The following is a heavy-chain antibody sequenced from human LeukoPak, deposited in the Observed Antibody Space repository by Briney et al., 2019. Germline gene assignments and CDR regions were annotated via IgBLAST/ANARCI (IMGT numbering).Heavy chain of an antibody. Sequence: GGSLRLPCAASGFTFSSYGMHWVRQAPGKGLEWVAVIWYDGSNKYYADSVKGRFTISRDNSKNTLYLQMNSLRAEDTAVYYCAGSPRGYSYGHFNYWGQGTLVTVSS. CDR2: IWYDGSNK. CDR3: AGSPRGYSYGHFNY. CDR1: GFTFSSYG. J-gene: IGHJ4*02. D-gene: IGHD5-18*01. V-gene: IGHV3-33*01.